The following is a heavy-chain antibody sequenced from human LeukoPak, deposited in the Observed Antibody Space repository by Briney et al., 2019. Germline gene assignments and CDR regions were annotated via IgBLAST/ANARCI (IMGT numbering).Heavy chain of an antibody. Sequence: GTSLRLSCAASGFTFRSYAMYWVRQPPGKGLEWVAVTSYDGNNKNYADSVKGRFTISRDNSKNTLYLQMNSLRAEDTAVYYCASLSGPDSHSFDYWGRGTLVTVSS. CDR1: GFTFRSYA. D-gene: IGHD3-3*01. J-gene: IGHJ4*02. CDR2: TSYDGNNK. V-gene: IGHV3-30*03. CDR3: ASLSGPDSHSFDY.